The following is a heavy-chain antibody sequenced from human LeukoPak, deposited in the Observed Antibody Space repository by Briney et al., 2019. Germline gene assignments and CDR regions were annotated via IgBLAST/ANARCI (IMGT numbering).Heavy chain of an antibody. Sequence: ASVKVSCKASGYTFTSYDINWVRQATGQGLEWMGWMNPNSGNTDYAQKFQGRVTITMNTSISTAYMELSSLRSEDTAVYYCARGVIVVVPAAGFDPWGQGTLVTVSS. CDR1: GYTFTSYD. V-gene: IGHV1-8*01. CDR3: ARGVIVVVPAAGFDP. J-gene: IGHJ5*02. CDR2: MNPNSGNT. D-gene: IGHD2-2*01.